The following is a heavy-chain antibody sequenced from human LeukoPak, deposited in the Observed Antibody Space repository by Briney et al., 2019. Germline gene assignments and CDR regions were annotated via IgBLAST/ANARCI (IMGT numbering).Heavy chain of an antibody. CDR2: ISYDGSNK. D-gene: IGHD2-21*02. CDR3: AKDGAGIVVLTAGRDDAFDI. V-gene: IGHV3-30*18. J-gene: IGHJ3*02. Sequence: GGSLRLSCAASGFTFSSYAMGWVRQAPGKGLEWVAVISYDGSNKYYADSVKGRFTISRDNSKNTLYLQLNSLRAEDTAVYYCAKDGAGIVVLTAGRDDAFDIWGQGTMVTVSS. CDR1: GFTFSSYA.